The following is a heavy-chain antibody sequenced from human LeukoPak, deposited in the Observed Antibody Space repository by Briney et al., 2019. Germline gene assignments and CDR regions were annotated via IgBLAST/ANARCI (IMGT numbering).Heavy chain of an antibody. J-gene: IGHJ4*02. V-gene: IGHV3-48*01. D-gene: IGHD2-2*01. Sequence: GSLRLSCAASGFAFSIYSLNWVRQTPGKRLEWVSYITGGSNNILYADSVKGRFTISRDISKNTLYLQMNSLRVEDTAVYYCAKRWYCSSTSCYGFDSWGQGTLVTVSS. CDR1: GFAFSIYS. CDR2: ITGGSNNI. CDR3: AKRWYCSSTSCYGFDS.